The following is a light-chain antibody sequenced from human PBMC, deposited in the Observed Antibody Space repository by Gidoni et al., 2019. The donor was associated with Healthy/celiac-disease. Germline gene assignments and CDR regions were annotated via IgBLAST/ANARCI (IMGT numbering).Light chain of an antibody. CDR1: QDISNY. CDR3: QHRNT. V-gene: IGKV1-33*01. CDR2: DAS. J-gene: IGKJ4*02. Sequence: DIQMTQSPSSLSASVGDRVTITCQASQDISNYLNWYQQKPGKAPKLLIYDASNLETGVPSRFSGSGFGTDFTFTISSLQPEDIATYYCQHRNTFGGGTKVEIK.